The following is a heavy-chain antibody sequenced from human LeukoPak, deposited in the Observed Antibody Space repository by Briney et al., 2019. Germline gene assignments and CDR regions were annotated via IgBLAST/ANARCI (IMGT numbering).Heavy chain of an antibody. V-gene: IGHV5-51*01. J-gene: IGHJ3*02. D-gene: IGHD3-16*01. CDR2: IDLGDSDT. CDR3: ARRVLSDAFDI. Sequence: GESLKISSKTSGYIFTTYWIGWVRQMPGKGLEWMGIIDLGDSDTRYSPSFQGQVTISADKSISTAYLQWSSLKASDTAMYYCARRVLSDAFDIWGQGTMVTVSS. CDR1: GYIFTTYW.